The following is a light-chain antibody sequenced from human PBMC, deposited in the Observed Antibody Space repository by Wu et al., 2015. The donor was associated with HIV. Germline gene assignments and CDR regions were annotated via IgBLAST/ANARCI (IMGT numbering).Light chain of an antibody. CDR2: GAS. CDR3: QQLHSYPS. Sequence: DIQLTQSPSFLSASVGDRVTITCRASQGIYNYLAWYQQKPGKAPKLLIQGASTLQSGVPSRFSGSGSGTEFTLTISSLQPEDFATYYCQQLHSYPSFGGETKVEIK. J-gene: IGKJ4*01. CDR1: QGIYNY. V-gene: IGKV1-9*01.